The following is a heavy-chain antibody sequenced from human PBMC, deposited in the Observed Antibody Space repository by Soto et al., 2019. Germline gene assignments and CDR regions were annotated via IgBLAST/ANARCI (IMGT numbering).Heavy chain of an antibody. V-gene: IGHV4-39*01. CDR1: GGSISSGSYY. Sequence: SETLSLTCTVSGGSISSGSYYWGWIRQPPGKGLEWIGQINHSGSANYNPSLNSRVTLSVDTSKNQFSLKLNSVTAADTAVYYCVSPEGYYDSSGYTLDYWGQGTLVTVSS. D-gene: IGHD3-22*01. CDR3: VSPEGYYDSSGYTLDY. CDR2: INHSGSA. J-gene: IGHJ4*02.